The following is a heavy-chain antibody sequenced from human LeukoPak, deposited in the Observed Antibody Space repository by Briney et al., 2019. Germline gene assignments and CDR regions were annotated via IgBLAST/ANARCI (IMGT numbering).Heavy chain of an antibody. CDR3: AKGRRVGYDSSGYYPY. CDR2: ISGSGGST. CDR1: GVTFSSYG. V-gene: IGHV3-23*01. D-gene: IGHD3-22*01. J-gene: IGHJ4*02. Sequence: PGGSLRLSCAASGVTFSSYGMSWVLQAPGKGLEWLSAISGSGGSTYYAESVKGRFTISRDNSKNTLYLQMNSLRAEDTAVYYCAKGRRVGYDSSGYYPYWGQGTLVTVSS.